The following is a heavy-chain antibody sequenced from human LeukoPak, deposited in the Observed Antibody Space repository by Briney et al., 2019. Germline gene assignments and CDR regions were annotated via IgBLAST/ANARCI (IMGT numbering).Heavy chain of an antibody. CDR1: GGSFSGYY. CDR3: ARALYYYDSSGYYGDAFDI. CDR2: INHSGST. V-gene: IGHV4-34*01. Sequence: SETLSLTCAVYGGSFSGYYWSWIRQPPGKGLEWIGEINHSGSTNYNPSLKSRVTISVDTSKNQFSLKLSSVTAADTAVYYCARALYYYDSSGYYGDAFDIWGQGTMVTVSS. D-gene: IGHD3-22*01. J-gene: IGHJ3*02.